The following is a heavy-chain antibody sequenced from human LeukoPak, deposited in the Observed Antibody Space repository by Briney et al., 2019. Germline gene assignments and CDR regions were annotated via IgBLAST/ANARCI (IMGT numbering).Heavy chain of an antibody. CDR2: IYYSGST. J-gene: IGHJ4*02. Sequence: SETLSLTCTVSGGSISSYYRSWTRQSPGKGLEWIGYIYYSGSTNYNPSLKSRVTISVDTSKNQFSLKLSSVTAADTAVYYCAAPYSGSYGYWGQGTLVTVSS. CDR3: AAPYSGSYGY. V-gene: IGHV4-59*01. CDR1: GGSISSYY. D-gene: IGHD1-26*01.